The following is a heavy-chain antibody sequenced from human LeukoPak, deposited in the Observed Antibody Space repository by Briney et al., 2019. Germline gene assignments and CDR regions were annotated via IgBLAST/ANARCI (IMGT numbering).Heavy chain of an antibody. CDR1: GFTFSTYW. CDR3: AKFGRSSIAVVTASIKRRGHYWYFDL. J-gene: IGHJ2*01. D-gene: IGHD2-21*02. V-gene: IGHV3-74*01. Sequence: PGGSLRLSCAASGFTFSTYWIHWVRQAPGKGLVWVSRINTDGSTTNYADSVKGRFTISRDNAKNTLYLQMNDLRAEDTAVYYCAKFGRSSIAVVTASIKRRGHYWYFDLWGRGTLVTVSS. CDR2: INTDGSTT.